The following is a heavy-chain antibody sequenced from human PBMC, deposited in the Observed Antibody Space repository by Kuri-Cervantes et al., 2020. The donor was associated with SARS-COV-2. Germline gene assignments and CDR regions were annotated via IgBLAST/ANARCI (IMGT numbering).Heavy chain of an antibody. D-gene: IGHD2-15*01. CDR2: ISAYNGNT. V-gene: IGHV1-18*01. J-gene: IGHJ5*02. Sequence: ASVKVSCKASGYTFTSYGISWVRQAPGQGLEWMGWISAYNGNTNYAQKLQGRVTMTTDTSTSTAYMELSSLRSEDTAVYYCATSPVVVVGGWFDPWGQGTLVTVSS. CDR1: GYTFTSYG. CDR3: ATSPVVVVGGWFDP.